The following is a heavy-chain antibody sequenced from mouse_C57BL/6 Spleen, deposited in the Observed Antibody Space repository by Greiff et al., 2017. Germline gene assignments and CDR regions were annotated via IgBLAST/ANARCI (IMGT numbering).Heavy chain of an antibody. J-gene: IGHJ3*01. CDR1: GFTFSDAW. CDR2: IRNKANNHAT. Sequence: EVKVEESGGGLVQPGGSMKLSCAASGFTFSDAWMDWVRQSPEKGLEWVAGIRNKANNHATYYAESVKGRFTISRDDSKSSVYLQMNSLRAEDTGMYYCTRGLYYGPFAYWGQGTLVTVSA. D-gene: IGHD1-1*02. CDR3: TRGLYYGPFAY. V-gene: IGHV6-6*01.